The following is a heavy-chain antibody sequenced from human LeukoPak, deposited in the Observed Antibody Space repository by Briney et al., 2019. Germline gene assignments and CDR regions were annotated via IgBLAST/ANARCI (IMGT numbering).Heavy chain of an antibody. D-gene: IGHD1-26*01. CDR3: ARDLRGARDY. CDR2: INRDGSYT. CDR1: GFTFNNFW. Sequence: GGSLRLSCAASGFTFNNFWMHWVRQVPGKGLVWVSRINRDGSYTDYADSVKGRFTISRDNTKNTLYLQMNSLRAGDTSLYFCARDLRGARDYWGQGTLVTVSS. V-gene: IGHV3-74*01. J-gene: IGHJ4*02.